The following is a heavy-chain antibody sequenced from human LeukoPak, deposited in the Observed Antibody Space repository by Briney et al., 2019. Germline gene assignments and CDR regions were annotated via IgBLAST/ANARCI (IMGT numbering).Heavy chain of an antibody. V-gene: IGHV3-30*02. Sequence: GGSLRLSCAASGFTFSSYGMHWVRQAPGKGLEWVAFIRYDGSNKYYADSVKGRFTISRDNSKNTLYLQMNSLRAEDTAVYYCAKVLRGYSYAWLGFYFDYWGQGTLVTVSS. CDR3: AKVLRGYSYAWLGFYFDY. J-gene: IGHJ4*02. D-gene: IGHD5-18*01. CDR1: GFTFSSYG. CDR2: IRYDGSNK.